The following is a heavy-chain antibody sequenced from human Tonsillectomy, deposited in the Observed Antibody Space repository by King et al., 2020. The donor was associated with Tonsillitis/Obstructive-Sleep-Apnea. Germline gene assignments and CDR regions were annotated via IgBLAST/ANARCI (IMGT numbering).Heavy chain of an antibody. J-gene: IGHJ4*02. CDR1: GGSISSYY. V-gene: IGHV4-59*08. D-gene: IGHD3-22*01. CDR3: ARHYYDSSGPLDY. Sequence: QLQESGPGLVKPSETLSLTCTVSGGSISSYYWSWIRQPPGKGLEWVGYIYYSGSTNYNPSLKSRVTISVDTSKNQFSLKLSSVTAADTAVYYCARHYYDSSGPLDYWGQGTLFTVSS. CDR2: IYYSGST.